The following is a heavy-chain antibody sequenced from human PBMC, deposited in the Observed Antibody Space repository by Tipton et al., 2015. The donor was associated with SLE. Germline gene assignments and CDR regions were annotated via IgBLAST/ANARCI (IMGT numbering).Heavy chain of an antibody. Sequence: TLSLTCTVSGGSISSSSYYWGWIRQPPGKGLEWIGSIYYSGSTYYNPSLKSRVTISVDTSKNQFSLRLSSVTAADTAVYYCAREMREAFDYWGQGTLVTVSS. J-gene: IGHJ4*02. CDR3: AREMREAFDY. CDR1: GGSISSSSYY. CDR2: IYYSGST. V-gene: IGHV4-39*07. D-gene: IGHD1-26*01.